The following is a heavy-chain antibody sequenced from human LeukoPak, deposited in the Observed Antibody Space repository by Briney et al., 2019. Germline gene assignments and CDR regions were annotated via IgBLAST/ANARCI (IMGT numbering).Heavy chain of an antibody. CDR3: ARQSRVSGSWYIIDY. CDR2: IHPADSEP. D-gene: IGHD6-13*01. J-gene: IGHJ4*02. Sequence: GESLKISCKGSGYSFTSYWIGWVRQMPGIGLEWMGIIHPADSEPRYSPSFQGQVSISADKSITTAYLQWSSLKASDTAMYYCARQSRVSGSWYIIDYWGQGTLVTVSS. V-gene: IGHV5-51*01. CDR1: GYSFTSYW.